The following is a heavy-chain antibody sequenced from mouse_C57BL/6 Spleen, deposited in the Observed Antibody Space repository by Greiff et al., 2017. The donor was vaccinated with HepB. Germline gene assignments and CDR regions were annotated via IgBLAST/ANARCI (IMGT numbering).Heavy chain of an antibody. CDR3: ARVDYGSSYLYYAMDY. Sequence: QVQLQQPGAELVKPGASVKMSCKASGYTFTSYWITWVKQRPGQGLEWIGDIYPGSGSTNYNEKFKNKATLTVDTSSSTAYMQLSSLTSEDSAVDYCARVDYGSSYLYYAMDYWGQGTSVTVSS. CDR1: GYTFTSYW. V-gene: IGHV1-55*01. CDR2: IYPGSGST. D-gene: IGHD1-1*01. J-gene: IGHJ4*01.